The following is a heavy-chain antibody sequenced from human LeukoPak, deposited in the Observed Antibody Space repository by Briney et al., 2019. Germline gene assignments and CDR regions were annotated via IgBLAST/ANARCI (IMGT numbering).Heavy chain of an antibody. J-gene: IGHJ4*02. CDR2: AHYSGSG. CDR3: ARDEINYGSGSYFDF. CDR1: GASIRTYH. V-gene: IGHV4-59*01. Sequence: PSETLSLTCTASGASIRTYHWNWIRQSPGRGLEWFGSAHYSGSGNHNPSLKSRLTISVDTSKNQVSLKLSSITAADTAVYYCARDEINYGSGSYFDFWGQGTLVTVSS. D-gene: IGHD3-10*01.